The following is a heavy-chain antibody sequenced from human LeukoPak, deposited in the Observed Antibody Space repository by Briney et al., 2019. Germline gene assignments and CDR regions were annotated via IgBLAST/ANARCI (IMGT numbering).Heavy chain of an antibody. CDR2: MNPNSVNT. D-gene: IGHD2-8*01. J-gene: IGHJ6*02. CDR3: ARGEQYCTNGVCPSSAYGMDV. CDR1: GYTFTSYD. Sequence: ASVRVSCKASGYTFTSYDINWVRQATGQGLEWVGWMNPNSVNTGYAQRFQGRVTMTRNTSVSTAYMEVSSLTSEDTAVYYCARGEQYCTNGVCPSSAYGMDVWGQGTTVTVSS. V-gene: IGHV1-8*01.